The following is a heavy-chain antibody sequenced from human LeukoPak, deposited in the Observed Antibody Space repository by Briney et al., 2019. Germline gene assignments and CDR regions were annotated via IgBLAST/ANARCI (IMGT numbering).Heavy chain of an antibody. Sequence: GGSLRLSCAASGFTFSTYAIHWVRQAPGKGLEGVAVISSDGSNKYYADSVKGRFPISRDNSKNTLYLQMNSLRAEDTAVYYCAKSYYDSSGTQDYWGQGTLVTVSS. CDR2: ISSDGSNK. CDR1: GFTFSTYA. J-gene: IGHJ4*02. V-gene: IGHV3-30-3*01. D-gene: IGHD3-22*01. CDR3: AKSYYDSSGTQDY.